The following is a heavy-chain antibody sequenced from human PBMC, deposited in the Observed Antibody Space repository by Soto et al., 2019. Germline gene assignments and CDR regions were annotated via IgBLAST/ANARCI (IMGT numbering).Heavy chain of an antibody. CDR2: IYDSWSA. D-gene: IGHD1-26*01. CDR1: GDSISRGGYF. V-gene: IGHV4-31*03. Sequence: QVQLQESGPGLVKPSQTLSLTCIVSGDSISRGGYFWTWIRQHPGKGLEWIGYIYDSWSAFYNPSLKSRVTMSVGTSESQFSLTLRSVTAAYTAVFSCARGILRPHHDMDVWGKGTEVAVSS. J-gene: IGHJ6*03. CDR3: ARGILRPHHDMDV.